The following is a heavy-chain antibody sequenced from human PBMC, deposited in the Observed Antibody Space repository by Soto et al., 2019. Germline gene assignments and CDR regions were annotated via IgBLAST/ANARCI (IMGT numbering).Heavy chain of an antibody. CDR1: GFTFSSYA. Sequence: GGSLRLSCAASGFTFSSYAMSWVRQAPGKGLEWVSAISGSGGSTYYADSVKGRFTISRDNSKNTLYLQMNSLRAEDTAVYYCAKDDFDDFWSGYFGNWGQGTLVTVSS. D-gene: IGHD3-3*01. J-gene: IGHJ4*02. CDR2: ISGSGGST. V-gene: IGHV3-23*01. CDR3: AKDDFDDFWSGYFGN.